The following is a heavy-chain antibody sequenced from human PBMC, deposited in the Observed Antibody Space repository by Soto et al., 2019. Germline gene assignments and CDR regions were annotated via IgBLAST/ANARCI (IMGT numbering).Heavy chain of an antibody. D-gene: IGHD2-2*01. J-gene: IGHJ4*02. V-gene: IGHV3-23*01. CDR3: AKVSRGIGVVPAALN. Sequence: EVQLLESGGGLVQPGGSLRLSCVASGHTFHSYAMSWVRQAPGKGLEWVSGIRGSGGSTYYADPVRGRFTISRDDSQITLYLQMNSMSAEATAVYYCAKVSRGIGVVPAALNWGQGTLVTVSS. CDR1: GHTFHSYA. CDR2: IRGSGGST.